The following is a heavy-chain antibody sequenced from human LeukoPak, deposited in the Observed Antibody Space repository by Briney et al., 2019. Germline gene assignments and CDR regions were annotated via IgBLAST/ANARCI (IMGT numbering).Heavy chain of an antibody. CDR1: GFNFSRYA. Sequence: GGSLNLSCAGSGFNFSRYAMHWVRQAPGKGLEGVAVILYDGSNKYYADSVKGRFTISRDNSKNALYLQMTSLRAEDTSLYYCAGDRLAYNWNDFVDCWRQGTLVTVSS. CDR2: ILYDGSNK. V-gene: IGHV3-30-3*01. D-gene: IGHD1-20*01. J-gene: IGHJ4*02. CDR3: AGDRLAYNWNDFVDC.